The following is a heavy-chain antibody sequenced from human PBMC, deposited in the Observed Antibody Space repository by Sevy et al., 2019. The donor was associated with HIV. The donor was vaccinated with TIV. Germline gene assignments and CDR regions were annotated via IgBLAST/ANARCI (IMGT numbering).Heavy chain of an antibody. V-gene: IGHV3-11*01. CDR3: AKGGGRHYYDSGAYFHH. CDR1: GFTFSDYY. D-gene: IGHD3-22*01. CDR2: ISSSGTTK. J-gene: IGHJ1*01. Sequence: SCAASGFTFSDYYMTWIRQAPGKGLEWVSYISSSGTTKYYADSVEGRFTISRDNAKESLFLQMNSLRAEDTAVYYCAKGGGRHYYDSGAYFHHWGQGALVTVSS.